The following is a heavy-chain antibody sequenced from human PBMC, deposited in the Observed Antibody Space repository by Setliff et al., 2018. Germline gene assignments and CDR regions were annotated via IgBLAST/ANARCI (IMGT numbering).Heavy chain of an antibody. V-gene: IGHV1-69*05. D-gene: IGHD3-22*01. CDR3: VREGVDSRSSTDYRYYMDV. CDR2: TIPMFGTT. CDR1: GATFSSHG. Sequence: VSCKASGATFSSHGISWVRQAPGHGLEWMGGTIPMFGTTEYAQKFQGRLTIITDESTNTAFMQLSSLRSDDTAVDYGVREGVDSRSSTDYRYYMDVWGKGTTVTVSS. J-gene: IGHJ6*03.